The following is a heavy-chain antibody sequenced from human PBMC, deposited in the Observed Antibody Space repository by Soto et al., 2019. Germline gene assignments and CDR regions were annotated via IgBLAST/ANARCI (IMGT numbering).Heavy chain of an antibody. CDR2: ISGSGGST. V-gene: IGHV3-23*01. J-gene: IGHJ6*02. Sequence: EVQLLESGGGLVQPGGSLRLSCAASGFTFSSYAMSWVXXXXXXXXXWVSAISGSGGSTYAAASVKGRFTISRDNSKXXXXXXXXXXXXXXXXXXXXXXXXXXXXXXXXDVWGHGTTVTVSS. CDR1: GFTFSSYA. CDR3: XXXXXXXXXXXXDV.